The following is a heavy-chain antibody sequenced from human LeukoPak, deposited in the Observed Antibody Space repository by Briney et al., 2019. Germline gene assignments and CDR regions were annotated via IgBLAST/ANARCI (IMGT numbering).Heavy chain of an antibody. CDR2: IIPVFGTT. Sequence: ASVKVSCKASGGTFSTYSINWVRQAPGQGLEWIGGIIPVFGTTNYIQKFQGRVTITTDESTGTAYMELRGLRSEDTAVYYCARGKGTVTATYLDHWGQGTLVTVSS. CDR3: ARGKGTVTATYLDH. CDR1: GGTFSTYS. V-gene: IGHV1-69*05. D-gene: IGHD2-21*02. J-gene: IGHJ4*02.